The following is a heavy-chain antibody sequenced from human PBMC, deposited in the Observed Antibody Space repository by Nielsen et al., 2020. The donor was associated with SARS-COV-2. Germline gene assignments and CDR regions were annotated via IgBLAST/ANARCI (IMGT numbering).Heavy chain of an antibody. CDR2: ISWNSGSI. V-gene: IGHV3-9*01. CDR3: ATLGKAEATINYYYGMDV. J-gene: IGHJ6*02. D-gene: IGHD5-12*01. CDR1: GFTFDDYA. Sequence: GGSLRLSCAASGFTFDDYAMHWVRQAPGKGLEWVSGISWNSGSIGYADSVKGRFTISRDNAKNSLYLQMNSLRAEDTALYYCATLGKAEATINYYYGMDVWGQGTTVTVSS.